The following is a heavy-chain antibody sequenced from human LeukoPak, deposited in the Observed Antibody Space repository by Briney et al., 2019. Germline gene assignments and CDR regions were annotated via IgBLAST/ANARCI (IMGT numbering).Heavy chain of an antibody. D-gene: IGHD4/OR15-4a*01. J-gene: IGHJ4*02. V-gene: IGHV3-21*01. CDR1: GFTFSSYS. Sequence: PGGSLRLSCAASGFTFSSYSMNWVRQAPGKGLEWVSSISSSSSYIYYADSVKGRFTISRDNAKNSLYLQMNSLRAEDTAVYYCARDYGGHTPNFDYWGQGTLVTVSS. CDR3: ARDYGGHTPNFDY. CDR2: ISSSSSYI.